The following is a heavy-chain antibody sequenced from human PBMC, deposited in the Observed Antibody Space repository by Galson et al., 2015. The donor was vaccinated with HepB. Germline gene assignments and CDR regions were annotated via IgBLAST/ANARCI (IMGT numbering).Heavy chain of an antibody. V-gene: IGHV3-43*01. D-gene: IGHD1-26*01. Sequence: SLRLSCEASAWLPFDDYTMHWVRQRPGTGQEWVSLISYDGASANYIAAVEGRFTISRDNGKDSLYLQMNSLTSDDTAVYYCAKVGGYYAFEFWGQGILVTVSS. CDR3: AKVGGYYAFEF. CDR2: ISYDGASA. J-gene: IGHJ4*02. CDR1: AWLPFDDYT.